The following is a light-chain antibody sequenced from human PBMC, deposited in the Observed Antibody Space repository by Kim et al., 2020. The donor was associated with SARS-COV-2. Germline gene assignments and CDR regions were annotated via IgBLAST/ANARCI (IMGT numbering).Light chain of an antibody. CDR3: QQSYSTPRT. V-gene: IGKV1-39*01. CDR2: AAS. J-gene: IGKJ2*01. CDR1: QSISNY. Sequence: DIQMTQSPSPLSASVGDRVTITCRASQSISNYLNWYQHKPGTAPTLLVYAASNLESGVPSRFSASGSGTDFTLTISGLQLEDLATYYCQQSYSTPRTFGQGTKLEIK.